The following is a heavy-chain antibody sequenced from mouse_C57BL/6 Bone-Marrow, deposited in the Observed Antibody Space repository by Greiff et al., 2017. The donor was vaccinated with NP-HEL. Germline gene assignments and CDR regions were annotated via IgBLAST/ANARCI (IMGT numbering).Heavy chain of an antibody. Sequence: EVQLVESGEGLVKPGGSLKLSCAASGFTFSSYAMSWVRQTPEKRLEWVAYISSGGDYIYYADTVKGRFTISRDNARNTLYLPMSSLKSEDTAMYYCTREGDVGYFDYWCQGTTLTVSS. CDR3: TREGDVGYFDY. CDR2: ISSGGDYI. D-gene: IGHD3-1*01. V-gene: IGHV5-9-1*02. CDR1: GFTFSSYA. J-gene: IGHJ2*01.